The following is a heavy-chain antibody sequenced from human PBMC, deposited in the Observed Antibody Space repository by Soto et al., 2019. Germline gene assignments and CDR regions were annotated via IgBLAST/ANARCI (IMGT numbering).Heavy chain of an antibody. CDR3: ATNYGSGSSHFDY. CDR2: IIPMVDMA. V-gene: IGHV1-69*02. D-gene: IGHD3-10*01. CDR1: GDTFSFYT. Sequence: QVQLAQSGAEVKKPGSSVRLSCTASGDTFSFYTISWVRQAPGQGPEWMGRIIPMVDMADYPQKFQGRVTISADKSPSTAYMVLSSLRSDATAVYFSATNYGSGSSHFDYWGQGTLVTVSS. J-gene: IGHJ4*02.